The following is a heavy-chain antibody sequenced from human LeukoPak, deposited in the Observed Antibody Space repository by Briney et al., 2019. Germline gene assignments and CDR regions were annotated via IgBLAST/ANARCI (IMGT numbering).Heavy chain of an antibody. D-gene: IGHD4-23*01. CDR1: GGSISSYY. Sequence: SETLSLTCTVSGGSISSYYWSWIRQPPGKGLEWIGYIYYSGSTNYNPFLKSRVTISVDTSKNQFSLKLRSVTAADTAVYYCATTTVVTRYWYFDLWGRGTLVTVSS. CDR3: ATTTVVTRYWYFDL. CDR2: IYYSGST. J-gene: IGHJ2*01. V-gene: IGHV4-59*08.